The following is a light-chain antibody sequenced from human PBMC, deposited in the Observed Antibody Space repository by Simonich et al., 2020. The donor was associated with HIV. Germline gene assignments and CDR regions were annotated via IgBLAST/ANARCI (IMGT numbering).Light chain of an antibody. CDR2: GAS. Sequence: EIVLTQSPATLSLSPGERATLSCRASQSVSNNLAWYQKKPGQAPRLLIYGASTRATGIPARFSGSGSGTEFTLTISSMQSEDFAVYYCQQYDKWPLFFGQGTKLELK. CDR3: QQYDKWPLF. CDR1: QSVSNN. V-gene: IGKV3-15*01. J-gene: IGKJ2*01.